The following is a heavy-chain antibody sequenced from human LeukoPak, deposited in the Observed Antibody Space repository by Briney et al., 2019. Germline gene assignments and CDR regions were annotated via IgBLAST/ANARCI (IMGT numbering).Heavy chain of an antibody. Sequence: GGSLRLSCAASGFTFSDYYMSWIRQAPGKGLEWVSYISSSGSTIYYADSVKGRFTISRDNAKNSLYLQMNSLRAEDTAVYYCARDLVAAAGIWFDPWGQGTLVTVSS. CDR2: ISSSGSTI. V-gene: IGHV3-11*04. D-gene: IGHD6-13*01. J-gene: IGHJ5*02. CDR3: ARDLVAAAGIWFDP. CDR1: GFTFSDYY.